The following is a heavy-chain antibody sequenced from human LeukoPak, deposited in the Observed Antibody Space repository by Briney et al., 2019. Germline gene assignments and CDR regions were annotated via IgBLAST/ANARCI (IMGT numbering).Heavy chain of an antibody. D-gene: IGHD3-22*01. CDR2: ISAYNGNT. CDR3: ARDYYYDSSGYYLYYFDY. CDR1: GYTFTSYG. J-gene: IGHJ4*02. V-gene: IGHV1-18*01. Sequence: ASVKVSCKASGYTFTSYGISWVRQAPGQGLEWMGWISAYNGNTNYAQKLQGRVTMTTDTSTSTAYMELRSLRSDDTAVYYCARDYYYDSSGYYLYYFDYWGQGTLVTVSS.